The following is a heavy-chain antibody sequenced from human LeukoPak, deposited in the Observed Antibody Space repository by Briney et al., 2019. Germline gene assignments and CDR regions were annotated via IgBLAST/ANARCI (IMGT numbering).Heavy chain of an antibody. V-gene: IGHV3-48*03. Sequence: PGGSLRLSCAASGFTFSNYEMNWVRQAPGKGLEWVSYISVTGSTIYYADSVKGRFTISRDNAKNSLYLQMNSLRAEDTAVYYCARDESSGWFGPYFDYWGQGTLVTVSS. CDR1: GFTFSNYE. D-gene: IGHD6-19*01. CDR3: ARDESSGWFGPYFDY. J-gene: IGHJ4*02. CDR2: ISVTGSTI.